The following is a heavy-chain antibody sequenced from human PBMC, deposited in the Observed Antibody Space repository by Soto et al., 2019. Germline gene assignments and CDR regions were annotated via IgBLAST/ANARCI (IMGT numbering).Heavy chain of an antibody. CDR3: GLPTFTGGIPVDP. J-gene: IGHJ5*02. Sequence: GVSVKVSCKASGGTFSSYAISWVRQAPGQGLEWMGGIIPIFGTANYAQKFQGRVTITADESTSTAYMELSSLRSEDTAVYYCGLPTFTGGIPVDPWGQGTLVTVSS. V-gene: IGHV1-69*13. CDR2: IIPIFGTA. D-gene: IGHD1-20*01. CDR1: GGTFSSYA.